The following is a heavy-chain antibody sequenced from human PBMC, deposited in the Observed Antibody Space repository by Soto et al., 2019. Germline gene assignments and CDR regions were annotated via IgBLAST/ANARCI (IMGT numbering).Heavy chain of an antibody. J-gene: IGHJ6*02. CDR1: GGSVSTDY. CDR2: IYNGGSP. V-gene: IGHV4-59*02. CDR3: ARGPRVRGTRYDMDV. D-gene: IGHD3-10*01. Sequence: SETLSLTCTVSGGSVSTDYWSWMRQPPGKRLEYIGFIYNGGSPNYNPSLESRVTISPDTSKNQFSLKLSSVTAADTAVYYCARGPRVRGTRYDMDVWGQGTTVTGSS.